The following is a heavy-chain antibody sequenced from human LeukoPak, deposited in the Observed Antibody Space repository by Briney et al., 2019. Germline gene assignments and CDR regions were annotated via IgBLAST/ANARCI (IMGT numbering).Heavy chain of an antibody. V-gene: IGHV1-3*01. Sequence: ASVKVSCKASGYTFTSYAMHWVRQAPGQRLEWMGWINAGNGNTKYSQKFQGRVTMTTDTSTSTAYMELGSLRSDDTAVYYCARDWRLAAAGNFDYWGQGTLVTVSS. CDR1: GYTFTSYA. CDR3: ARDWRLAAAGNFDY. J-gene: IGHJ4*02. CDR2: INAGNGNT. D-gene: IGHD6-13*01.